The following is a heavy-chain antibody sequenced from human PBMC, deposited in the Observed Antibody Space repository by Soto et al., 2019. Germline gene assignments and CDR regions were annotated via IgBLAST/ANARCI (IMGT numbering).Heavy chain of an antibody. J-gene: IGHJ5*02. CDR1: GDSFINYY. V-gene: IGHV4-4*07. D-gene: IGHD2-2*01. CDR2: IYPTGST. CDR3: ATGRSEVVPGAMDT. Sequence: SETLSLTCTFSGDSFINYYCDWVRKSAGKGLEWIGRIYPTGSTTYNPSLKSRLTMSVDTSKNQFSLRLTSMTAADTAVYYCATGRSEVVPGAMDTWGQGTLVTVSS.